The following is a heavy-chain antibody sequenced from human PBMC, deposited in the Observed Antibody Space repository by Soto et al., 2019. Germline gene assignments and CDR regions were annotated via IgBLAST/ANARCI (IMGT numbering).Heavy chain of an antibody. D-gene: IGHD5-18*01. Sequence: VGSLRLSCAASGFTFSSYAMHWVRQAPGKGLEWVAVISYDGSNKYYADSVKGRFTISRDNSKNTLYLQMNSLRAEDTAVYYCARDNGYSYGYLGAGYYYYYGMDVWGQGTTVTVSS. CDR2: ISYDGSNK. CDR3: ARDNGYSYGYLGAGYYYYYGMDV. V-gene: IGHV3-30-3*01. CDR1: GFTFSSYA. J-gene: IGHJ6*02.